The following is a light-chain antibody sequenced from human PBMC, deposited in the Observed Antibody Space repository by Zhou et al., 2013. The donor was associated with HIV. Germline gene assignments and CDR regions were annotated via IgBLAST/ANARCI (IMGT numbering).Light chain of an antibody. V-gene: IGKV3D-15*01. J-gene: IGKJ5*01. CDR2: GAS. CDR1: QSVSSN. CDR3: QQYNNWLIT. Sequence: EIVMTQSPATLSVSPGERATLSCRASQSVSSNLAWYQQKPGQGPKVLIFGASTRANGIPDRFSGSGSGTEFTLTISSLQSEDFAVYYCQQYNNWLITFGQGTRLEIK.